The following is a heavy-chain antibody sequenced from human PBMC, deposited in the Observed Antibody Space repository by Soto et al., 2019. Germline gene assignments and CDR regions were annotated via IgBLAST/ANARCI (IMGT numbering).Heavy chain of an antibody. CDR1: GYSFTSYW. CDR3: ARTVTTSYYYYGMDV. CDR2: IDPSDSYT. V-gene: IGHV5-10-1*01. Sequence: PGEPLKISCKGSGYSFTSYWISWVRQMPGKGLEWMGRIDPSDSYTNYSPSFQGHVTISADKSISTAYLQWSSLKASDTAMYYCARTVTTSYYYYGMDVWGQGTTVTVSS. J-gene: IGHJ6*02. D-gene: IGHD4-4*01.